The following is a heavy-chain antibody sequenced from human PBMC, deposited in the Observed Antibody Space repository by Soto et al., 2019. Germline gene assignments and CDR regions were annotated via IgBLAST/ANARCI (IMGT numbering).Heavy chain of an antibody. CDR1: GFTFDDYA. CDR3: AKAKLAFDY. Sequence: GGSLRLSCAASGFTFDDYAMHWVRQAPGKGLEWVSGISWNSGSIGYADSVKGRFTISRDNAKNSLYLQMNSLRAEDTALYYCAKAKLAFDYWGQGTLVTVSS. J-gene: IGHJ4*02. CDR2: ISWNSGSI. V-gene: IGHV3-9*01.